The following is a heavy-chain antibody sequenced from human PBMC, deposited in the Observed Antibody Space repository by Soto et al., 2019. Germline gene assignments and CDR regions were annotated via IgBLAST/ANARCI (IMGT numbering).Heavy chain of an antibody. D-gene: IGHD2-21*01. Sequence: GGSLRLSCAASGFIFSDYYMSWIRQAPGKGLEWVSYISSSGTTTYYADSVKGRFTISRDNAKNSLYLQVNSLRAEDTAVYYCARDSVVAIDYWGQGTLVTVSS. J-gene: IGHJ4*02. CDR3: ARDSVVAIDY. V-gene: IGHV3-11*01. CDR2: ISSSGTTT. CDR1: GFIFSDYY.